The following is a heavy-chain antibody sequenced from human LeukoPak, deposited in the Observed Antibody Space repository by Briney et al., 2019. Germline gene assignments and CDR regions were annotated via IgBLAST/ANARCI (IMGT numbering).Heavy chain of an antibody. Sequence: SETLSLTCAVYGGSFSGYYWSWIRQPPGKGLEWIGEINHSGSTNYNPSLKSRVTMSVDTSKNQFSLKLSSVTAADTAVYYCARARITISRPDAFDIWGQGTMVTVSS. CDR3: ARARITISRPDAFDI. CDR2: INHSGST. J-gene: IGHJ3*02. D-gene: IGHD3-9*01. CDR1: GGSFSGYY. V-gene: IGHV4-34*01.